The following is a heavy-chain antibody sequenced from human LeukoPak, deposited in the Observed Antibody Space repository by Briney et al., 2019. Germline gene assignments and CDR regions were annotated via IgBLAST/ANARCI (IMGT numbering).Heavy chain of an antibody. Sequence: PGRSLRLSCAASGFTFSNYGMGWVRQTPGKGLEWLSSVSGSGANTYYADSVKGRFTISRDNSRDRIYLQMNSLRTDDTAVYYCARLQPLVIPAAKLGFDYWGQGTLVTVSS. CDR3: ARLQPLVIPAAKLGFDY. V-gene: IGHV3-23*01. D-gene: IGHD2-2*01. CDR2: VSGSGANT. CDR1: GFTFSNYG. J-gene: IGHJ4*02.